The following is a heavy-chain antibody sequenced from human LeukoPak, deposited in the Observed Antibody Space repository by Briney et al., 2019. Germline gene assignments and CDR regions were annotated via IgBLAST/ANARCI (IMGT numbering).Heavy chain of an antibody. CDR1: GFTFSSYA. J-gene: IGHJ4*02. CDR2: ISYDGSNK. CDR3: ARGVPGRNYFDY. Sequence: PGRSLRLSCAASGFTFSSYAMHWVRQAPGKGLEWVAVISYDGSNKYYADSVKGRFTISRDNSKNTLYLQMNSLRAEDTAVYYCARGVPGRNYFDYWGQGTLVTVSS. D-gene: IGHD1-26*01. V-gene: IGHV3-30-3*01.